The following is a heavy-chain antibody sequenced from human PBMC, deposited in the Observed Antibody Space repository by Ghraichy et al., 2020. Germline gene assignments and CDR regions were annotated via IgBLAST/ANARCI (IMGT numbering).Heavy chain of an antibody. Sequence: GSLRLSCAASGFTFSSYSMNWVRQAPGKGLEWVSSISSSSSYIYYADSVKGRFTISRDNAKNSLYLQMNSLRAEDTAVYYCARDPVSYGGYVKYYFDYWGQGTLVTVSS. D-gene: IGHD5-12*01. CDR1: GFTFSSYS. CDR3: ARDPVSYGGYVKYYFDY. V-gene: IGHV3-21*01. J-gene: IGHJ4*02. CDR2: ISSSSSYI.